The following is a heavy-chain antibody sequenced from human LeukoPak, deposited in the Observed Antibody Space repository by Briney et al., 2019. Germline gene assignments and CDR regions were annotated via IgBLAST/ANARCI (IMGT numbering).Heavy chain of an antibody. CDR2: IYHSGDT. CDR3: ARERVSYFDN. CDR1: GDSISSGGYY. Sequence: PSQTLSLTCTVSGDSISSGGYYWSWIRQHPGKGLEWIGYIYHSGDTYYSPSLKSRTTISVDTSKNHFSLKMTSVSAADTAVCYCARERVSYFDNWGQGTLVTVSS. J-gene: IGHJ4*02. V-gene: IGHV4-31*03.